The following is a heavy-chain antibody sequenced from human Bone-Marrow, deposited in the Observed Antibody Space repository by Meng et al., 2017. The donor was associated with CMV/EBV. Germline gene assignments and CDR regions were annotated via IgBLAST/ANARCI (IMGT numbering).Heavy chain of an antibody. V-gene: IGHV4-59*01. Sequence: SETLSLICTVSGGSISSYYWSWIRQPPGKGLEWIGYIYYSGSTNYNPSLKSRVTISVDTSKNQFSLELSSVTAADTAVYYCARDRSGDSGYPSYFDYWGQRTLVTVSS. D-gene: IGHD5-12*01. J-gene: IGHJ4*02. CDR1: GGSISSYY. CDR3: ARDRSGDSGYPSYFDY. CDR2: IYYSGST.